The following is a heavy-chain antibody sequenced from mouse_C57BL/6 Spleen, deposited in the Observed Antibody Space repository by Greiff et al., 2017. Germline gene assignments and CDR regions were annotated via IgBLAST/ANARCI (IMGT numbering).Heavy chain of an antibody. Sequence: EVQLQQSGAELVKPGASVKLSCTASGFNIKDYYMHWVKQRTEQGLEWIGRIDPEDGETKNAPKFQGKATIPADTSSNTAYLQRSSLTSEDTAVYYCASSYSNYFDYWGQGTTLTVSS. CDR2: IDPEDGET. CDR1: GFNIKDYY. CDR3: ASSYSNYFDY. V-gene: IGHV14-2*01. J-gene: IGHJ2*01. D-gene: IGHD2-5*01.